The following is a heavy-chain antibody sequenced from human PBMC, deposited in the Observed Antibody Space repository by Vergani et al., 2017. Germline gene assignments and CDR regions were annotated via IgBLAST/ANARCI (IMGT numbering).Heavy chain of an antibody. CDR1: GGSISSSSYY. Sequence: QLQLQESGPGLVQPSETLSLTCTVSGGSISSSSYYWGWLRQPXGKGLEWIGSIYYSGSTYYNPSLKSRVPISVDTSKNQFSLKLSSVTAADTAVYYCARDRGYCTNGVCYRIFESFRDFDYWGQGTLVTVSS. CDR3: ARDRGYCTNGVCYRIFESFRDFDY. CDR2: IYYSGST. V-gene: IGHV4-39*07. J-gene: IGHJ4*02. D-gene: IGHD2-8*01.